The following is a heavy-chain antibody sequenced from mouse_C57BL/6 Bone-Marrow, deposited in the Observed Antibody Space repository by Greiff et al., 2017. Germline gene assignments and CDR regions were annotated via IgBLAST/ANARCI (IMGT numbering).Heavy chain of an antibody. CDR1: GYTFTSYW. J-gene: IGHJ4*01. CDR3: ARWPPFYYGSSHAMDY. Sequence: QVQLQQPGAELVKPGASVKLSCKASGYTFTSYWMHWVKQRPGQGLEWIGMIHPNSGSTNYNEKFKSKATLTVDKSSSTAYMQLSSLASEDSAVYYWARWPPFYYGSSHAMDYWGQGTSVTVSS. D-gene: IGHD1-1*01. V-gene: IGHV1-64*01. CDR2: IHPNSGST.